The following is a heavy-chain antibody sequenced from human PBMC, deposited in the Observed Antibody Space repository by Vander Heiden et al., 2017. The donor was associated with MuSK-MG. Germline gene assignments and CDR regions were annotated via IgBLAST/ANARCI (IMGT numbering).Heavy chain of an antibody. CDR3: ARALRSGSGYYSSDY. D-gene: IGHD3-22*01. V-gene: IGHV3-30*04. J-gene: IGHJ4*02. Sequence: QVQLVESGGGVVQPGRSLRLSCAASGFTFSSYAMHWVRQAPGKVLEWVAVISYDGSNKYYADSVKGRFTISRDNSKNTLYLQMNSLRAEDTAVYYCARALRSGSGYYSSDYWGQGTLVTVSS. CDR1: GFTFSSYA. CDR2: ISYDGSNK.